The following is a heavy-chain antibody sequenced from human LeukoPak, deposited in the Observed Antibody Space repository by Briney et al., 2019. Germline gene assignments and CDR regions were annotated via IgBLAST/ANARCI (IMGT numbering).Heavy chain of an antibody. CDR1: GFTFSSYW. D-gene: IGHD2-2*01. V-gene: IGHV3-74*01. CDR2: IDSDGTST. CDR3: ARAYCTSTSCTEIDY. Sequence: GGSLRLSCAASGFTFSSYWMHWVRQAPGKGLVWVSRIDSDGTSTSYADSVKGRFSISRDNAKSTLYLRMNSLRAEDTALYYCARAYCTSTSCTEIDYWGQGTLVTVSS. J-gene: IGHJ4*02.